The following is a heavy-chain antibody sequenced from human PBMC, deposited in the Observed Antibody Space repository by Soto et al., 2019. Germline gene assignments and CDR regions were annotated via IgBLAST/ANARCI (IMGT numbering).Heavy chain of an antibody. CDR3: AKDGTTAGIHYYGMDI. Sequence: PVVTLSLSCEVSGFTLTSYRMNWVRPAPDKGLEWVSTIGRSGDTFYADSVRGRFTISRDNSKNTLFLQMNSLRAEDTALYFCAKDGTTAGIHYYGMDIWGQGTTVTVSS. J-gene: IGHJ6*02. CDR2: IGRSGDT. CDR1: GFTLTSYR. V-gene: IGHV3-23*01. D-gene: IGHD1-1*01.